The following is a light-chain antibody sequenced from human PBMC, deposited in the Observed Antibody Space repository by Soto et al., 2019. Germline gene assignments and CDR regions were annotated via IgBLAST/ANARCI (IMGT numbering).Light chain of an antibody. CDR3: NSYTSSSTYV. CDR1: SSDVGSYNR. J-gene: IGLJ7*01. V-gene: IGLV2-18*02. Sequence: QSALPQPPSVSGSPGQSVTISCTGTSSDVGSYNRVSWYQQPPGTAPKLMIYEVNNRPSGVPDRFSGSKSGNTASLTISGLQAEDEADYYCNSYTSSSTYVFGTGTQLTVL. CDR2: EVN.